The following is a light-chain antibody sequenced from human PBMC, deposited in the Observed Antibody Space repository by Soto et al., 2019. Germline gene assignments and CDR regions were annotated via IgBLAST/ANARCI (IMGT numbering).Light chain of an antibody. CDR3: QQYNNWPFS. CDR2: DVS. V-gene: IGKV3-15*01. Sequence: EIVLTQSPGTMSLSPGERATLSCRAGQGVTTNFAWYQQKSGQSPRLLIYDVSIRATGVPARFSGTGSETDFTLTISGLQSEDSAVYVCQQYNNWPFSVGQGTRLEI. CDR1: QGVTTN. J-gene: IGKJ5*01.